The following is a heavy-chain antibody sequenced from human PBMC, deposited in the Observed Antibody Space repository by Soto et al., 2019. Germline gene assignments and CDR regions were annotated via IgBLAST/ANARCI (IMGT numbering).Heavy chain of an antibody. CDR3: ARGWREAPGAFDI. CDR1: GGSISSGGYS. CDR2: IYHSGST. Sequence: QLQLQESGSGLVKPSQTLSLTCAVSGGSISSGGYSWNWIRQPTGKGLEWMGYIYHSGSTYYNPSLKSRVTISGDRSKNQFSLKLSSVPAADTAVYYCARGWREAPGAFDIWGQGTMVTVSS. J-gene: IGHJ3*02. D-gene: IGHD2-15*01. V-gene: IGHV4-30-2*01.